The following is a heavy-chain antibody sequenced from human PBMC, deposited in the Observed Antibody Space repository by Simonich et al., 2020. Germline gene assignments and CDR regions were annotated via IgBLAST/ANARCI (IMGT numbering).Heavy chain of an antibody. CDR2: INPNSGGT. V-gene: IGHV1-2*02. D-gene: IGHD6-13*01. J-gene: IGHJ1*01. Sequence: QVQLVQPGAEVKKPGASVKVSCKASGYTFTGYYMHWVRQAPGQGLVWMVWINPNSGGTNYAQKFQGRVTMTRDTSISTAYMELSRLRSDDTAVYYCARSHIAAAGTGYFQHWGQGTLVTVSS. CDR3: ARSHIAAAGTGYFQH. CDR1: GYTFTGYY.